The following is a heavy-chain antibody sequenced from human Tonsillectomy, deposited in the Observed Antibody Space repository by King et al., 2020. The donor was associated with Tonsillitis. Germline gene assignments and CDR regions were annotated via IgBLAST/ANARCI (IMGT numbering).Heavy chain of an antibody. CDR2: ISYDGVSE. V-gene: IGHV3-30*04. CDR1: GFTFSSYT. J-gene: IGHJ6*02. D-gene: IGHD1-14*01. CDR3: ARCRSLFYYYAMDV. Sequence: QLVQSGGGVVQPGRSLRLSCAASGFTFSSYTMNWVRQAPGKGLEWVALISYDGVSEFYANSVKGRFTISRDDSENRLYLHLNSLTTEDTAVYYCARCRSLFYYYAMDVWGQGTTVAVSS.